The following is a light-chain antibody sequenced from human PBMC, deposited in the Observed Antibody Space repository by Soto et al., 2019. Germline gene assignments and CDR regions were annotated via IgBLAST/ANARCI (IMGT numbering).Light chain of an antibody. CDR3: TSYTNGSTYV. Sequence: QSALTQPASVSGSPGQSITISCTGTSSDVGAYNYVSWYQQHPDKAPKLMIFEVSDRPSGVSNRFSGSNSGNTASLTISGLQAEDEADYFCTSYTNGSTYVFGTGTKLTVL. V-gene: IGLV2-14*01. CDR2: EVS. CDR1: SSDVGAYNY. J-gene: IGLJ1*01.